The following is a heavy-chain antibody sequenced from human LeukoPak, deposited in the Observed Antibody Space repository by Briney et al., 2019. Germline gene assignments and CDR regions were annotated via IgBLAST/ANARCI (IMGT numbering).Heavy chain of an antibody. J-gene: IGHJ5*02. CDR3: ARAYYGDHNWFDP. CDR1: GFTFSSYG. CDR2: ISGSGGTT. V-gene: IGHV3-23*01. Sequence: GGTLRLSCAASGFTFSSYGMSWVRQAPGKWLEWVSAISGSGGTTYYADSVKGRFTISRDNSKNTLYLQVNSLRAEDTAVYYCARAYYGDHNWFDPWGQGTLVTVSS. D-gene: IGHD4-17*01.